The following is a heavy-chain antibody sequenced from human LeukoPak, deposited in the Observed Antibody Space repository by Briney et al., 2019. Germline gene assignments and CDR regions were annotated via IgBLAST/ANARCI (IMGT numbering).Heavy chain of an antibody. CDR3: ASHYGSGSYYNEAFDI. D-gene: IGHD3-10*01. CDR2: INNEGSST. CDR1: GFTFSRYW. J-gene: IGHJ3*02. V-gene: IGHV3-74*01. Sequence: GGSLRLSCAASGFTFSRYWMHWVRQAPGKGLVWVSRINNEGSSTSYADSVKGRFTISRDNAKNTLYLQMNSLRAGDTAVYYCASHYGSGSYYNEAFDIWGQGTMVTVSS.